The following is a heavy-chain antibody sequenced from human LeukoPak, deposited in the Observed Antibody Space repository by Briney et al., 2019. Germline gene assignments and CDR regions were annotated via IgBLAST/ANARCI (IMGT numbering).Heavy chain of an antibody. V-gene: IGHV4-59*12. Sequence: PSETLSLTCTVSGGSISSYYWSWIRQPPGKGLEWIGYIYYSGSTNYNPSLKSRVTISVDTSKNQFSLKLSSVTAADTAVYYCARSLSGYSGTSAFDIWGQGTMVTVSS. J-gene: IGHJ3*02. CDR3: ARSLSGYSGTSAFDI. CDR2: IYYSGST. CDR1: GGSISSYY. D-gene: IGHD5-12*01.